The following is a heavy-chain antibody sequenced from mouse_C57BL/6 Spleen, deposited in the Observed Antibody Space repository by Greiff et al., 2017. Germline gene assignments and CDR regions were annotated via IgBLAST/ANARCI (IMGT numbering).Heavy chain of an antibody. CDR3: ASSFTTVVATNFDV. J-gene: IGHJ1*03. CDR1: GFSLTSYG. Sequence: QVQLKQSGPGLVQPSQSLSITCTVSGFSLTSYGVHWVRQSPGKGLEWLGVIWSGGSTDYNAAFISRLSISKDNSKSQVFFKMNSLQADDTAIYYCASSFTTVVATNFDVWGTGTTVTVSS. V-gene: IGHV2-2*01. D-gene: IGHD1-1*01. CDR2: IWSGGST.